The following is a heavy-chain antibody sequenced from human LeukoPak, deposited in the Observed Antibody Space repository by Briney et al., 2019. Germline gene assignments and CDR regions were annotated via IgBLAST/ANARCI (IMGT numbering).Heavy chain of an antibody. V-gene: IGHV3-23*01. J-gene: IGHJ6*02. CDR1: GFTFSSYA. Sequence: GGSLRLPCAASGFTFSSYAMSWVRQAPGKGLEWVSAISGSGGSTYYADSVKGRFTISRDNSKNTLYLQMNSLRAEDTAVYYCAKGVSGPYYYYGMDVWGQGTTVTVSS. CDR3: AKGVSGPYYYYGMDV. CDR2: ISGSGGST. D-gene: IGHD3-10*01.